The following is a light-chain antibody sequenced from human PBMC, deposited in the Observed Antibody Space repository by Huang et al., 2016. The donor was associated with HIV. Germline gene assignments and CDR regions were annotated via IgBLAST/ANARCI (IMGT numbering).Light chain of an antibody. CDR3: QQYSDWPLWT. J-gene: IGKJ1*01. V-gene: IGKV3-15*01. CDR1: QSVSNN. CDR2: GAS. Sequence: EIVMTQSPATLSVSPGERATLSCRASQSVSNNLAWYQQKLGQAPRLLIYGASTRATGIPASFSGSGSGTDFTLTISSLQSEDFAVYYCQQYSDWPLWTFGQGSKVEIK.